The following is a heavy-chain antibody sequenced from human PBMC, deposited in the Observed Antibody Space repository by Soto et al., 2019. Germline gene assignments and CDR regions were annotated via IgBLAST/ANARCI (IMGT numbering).Heavy chain of an antibody. J-gene: IGHJ4*02. Sequence: EVQLLESGGDLIQPGGYLRLSCAASGFTFNIYAMTWVRQAPGKGLEWVSAISRYGDFTYYADSVEGRFTISRADSTNPLYLQMNSLRAEDTAVYYCAKDRYLDHDSRGYLFDNWGQGTLVTVSS. CDR3: AKDRYLDHDSRGYLFDN. CDR2: ISRYGDFT. D-gene: IGHD3-22*01. CDR1: GFTFNIYA. V-gene: IGHV3-23*01.